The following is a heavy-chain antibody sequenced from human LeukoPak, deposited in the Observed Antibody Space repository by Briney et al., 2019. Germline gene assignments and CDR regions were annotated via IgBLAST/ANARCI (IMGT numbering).Heavy chain of an antibody. CDR1: GYTFTAYY. CDR3: ARELKFTPNDAFDI. V-gene: IGHV1-2*02. Sequence: ASVKVSCKASGYTFTAYYIHWVRQAPGQGLEWMGWVNPNSGGTNYAQKFQARVTMTRDTSISTAYIELSSLRSDDTAVYYCARELKFTPNDAFDIWGQGTMVTVSS. D-gene: IGHD2-15*01. J-gene: IGHJ3*02. CDR2: VNPNSGGT.